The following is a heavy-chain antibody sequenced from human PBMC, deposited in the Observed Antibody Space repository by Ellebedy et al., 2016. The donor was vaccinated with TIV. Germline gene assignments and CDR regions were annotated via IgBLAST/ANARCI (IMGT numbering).Heavy chain of an antibody. CDR3: AREADSDALDI. V-gene: IGHV1-18*03. CDR1: GYTFSRHG. CDR2: ISTYSGNT. Sequence: AASVKVSCKTSGYTFSRHGLNWVRQAPGQGLEWMGWISTYSGNTKYAQKFQGRVTMTTDTSTGTAYMELRSLTSDDMAVYYCAREADSDALDIWGQGTTVIVSS. D-gene: IGHD2-15*01. J-gene: IGHJ3*02.